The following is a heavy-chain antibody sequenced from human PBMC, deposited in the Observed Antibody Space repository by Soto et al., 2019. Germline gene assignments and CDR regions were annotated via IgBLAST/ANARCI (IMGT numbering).Heavy chain of an antibody. CDR3: ARQHDCSSTSRCKVDS. CDR1: GYILSTNW. V-gene: IGHV5-51*01. J-gene: IGHJ4*02. D-gene: IGHD2-2*01. CDR2: IFSAYSYL. Sequence: GESLKIAFIASGYILSTNWIAWFRPMPGKGLEWMGSIFSAYSYLRYNPSFQGHVTISVDKSSETANMQWSSLKASVTAMYSCARQHDCSSTSRCKVDSWGQGTLVTVSS.